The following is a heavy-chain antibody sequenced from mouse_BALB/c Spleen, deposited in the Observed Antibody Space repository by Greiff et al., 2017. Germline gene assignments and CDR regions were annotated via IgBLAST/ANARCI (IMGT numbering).Heavy chain of an antibody. CDR1: GYSFTGYT. Sequence: EVKLQESGPELVKLGASMKITCMAFGYSFTGYTMNVVKQSHGKKLEWIGLITLYNGGTSYNQKFKGKATLTVDKSTSTAYMELLSLTSEDSAVYYWARVAYWGQGTLDAVSA. CDR2: ITLYNGGT. CDR3: ARVAY. V-gene: IGHV1-18*01. J-gene: IGHJ3*01.